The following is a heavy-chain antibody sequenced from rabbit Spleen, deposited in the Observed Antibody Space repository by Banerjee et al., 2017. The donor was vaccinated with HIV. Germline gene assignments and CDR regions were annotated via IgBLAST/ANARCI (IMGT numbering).Heavy chain of an antibody. D-gene: IGHD4-1*01. CDR2: IYTGGSGST. J-gene: IGHJ2*01. CDR1: GFSFSSSYY. CDR3: ARDSNDWCFDV. Sequence: QSLEESGGGLVQPEGSVTLTCTASGFSFSSSYYMCWVRQAPGKGLEWIGCIYTGGSGSTAYASWAKGRFTVSKTSSTTVTLQLNSLTAADTATYFCARDSNDWCFDVWGPGTLVTVS. V-gene: IGHV1S40*01.